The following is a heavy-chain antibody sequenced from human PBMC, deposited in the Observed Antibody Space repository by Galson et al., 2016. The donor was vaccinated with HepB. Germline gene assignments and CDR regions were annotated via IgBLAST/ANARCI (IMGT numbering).Heavy chain of an antibody. J-gene: IGHJ5*02. V-gene: IGHV1-2*04. CDR2: INPKSGGT. D-gene: IGHD3-10*01. CDR3: ARGIPITMVRGVRKWFDP. Sequence: SVKVSCKASGYTFTGYYIHWVRQAPGQGLEWMGWINPKSGGTNYAQKFQGCVTMTRDTSISTAYMELSRLRSDDTAVYHCARGIPITMVRGVRKWFDPWGQGTLVTVSS. CDR1: GYTFTGYY.